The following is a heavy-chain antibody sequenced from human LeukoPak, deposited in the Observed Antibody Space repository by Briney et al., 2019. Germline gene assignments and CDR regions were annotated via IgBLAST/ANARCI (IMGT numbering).Heavy chain of an antibody. Sequence: PGGSLRLSCAASGFTFSSYAMHWVRQAPGQGLEWMGIINPSGGSTSYAQKFQGRVTMTRDTSTSTVYMELSSLRSEDTAVYYCAREPGVVVTAIQGFDYWGQGTLVTVSS. J-gene: IGHJ4*02. V-gene: IGHV1-46*01. CDR3: AREPGVVVTAIQGFDY. CDR2: INPSGGST. CDR1: GFTFSSYA. D-gene: IGHD2-21*02.